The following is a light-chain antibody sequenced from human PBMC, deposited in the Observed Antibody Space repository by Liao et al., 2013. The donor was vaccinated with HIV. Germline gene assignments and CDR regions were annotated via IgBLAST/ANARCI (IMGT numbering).Light chain of an antibody. CDR3: QSADSSGTYVV. Sequence: SYALTQPPSLSVAPGETARVTCGGNNIGGKSVHWYQQQPGQAPVLVISYDSERPSGIPERFSGSSSGTTVTLTISGVQAEDEADYFCQSADSSGTYVVFGGGTKLTVL. J-gene: IGLJ3*02. CDR1: NIGGKS. CDR2: YDS. V-gene: IGLV3-25*03.